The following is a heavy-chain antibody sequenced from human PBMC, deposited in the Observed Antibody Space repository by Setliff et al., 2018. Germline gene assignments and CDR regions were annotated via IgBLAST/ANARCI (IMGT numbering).Heavy chain of an antibody. CDR1: GASITNSY. Sequence: LSLTCSVSGASITNSYWSWVRQSPEKGLEWIAYIYNPGSSNYNPSLKGRVNISVDTSRNQVSLKLKSVTAADTAVYYCARGGDWFFHFDCWGQGTLVTVSS. V-gene: IGHV4-59*01. CDR2: IYNPGSS. D-gene: IGHD3-9*01. J-gene: IGHJ4*02. CDR3: ARGGDWFFHFDC.